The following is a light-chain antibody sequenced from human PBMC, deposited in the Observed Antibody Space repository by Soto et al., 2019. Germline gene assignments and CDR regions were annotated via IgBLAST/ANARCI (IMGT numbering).Light chain of an antibody. V-gene: IGLV2-14*01. CDR2: EVS. J-gene: IGLJ1*01. CDR3: SSYTSSSTRIV. Sequence: QSVLSHPASVSWSPGHSITISCTGTSSDVGGYNYVSWYQQHPGKAPKLMIYEVSNRPSGVSNRFSGSKSGNTASLTISGLQAEDEADYYCSSYTSSSTRIVFGTGTKVTVL. CDR1: SSDVGGYNY.